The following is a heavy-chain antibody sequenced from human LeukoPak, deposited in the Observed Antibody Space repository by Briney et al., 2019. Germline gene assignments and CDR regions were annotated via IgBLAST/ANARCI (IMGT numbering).Heavy chain of an antibody. V-gene: IGHV4-61*01. CDR1: GGSVSSGSYY. J-gene: IGHJ6*02. CDR3: ARGGFSSSKDFYCYYGMDV. CDR2: IYYTGST. Sequence: SETLSLTCTVSGGSVSSGSYYWSWIRQPPGKGLEWIGYIYYTGSTNYNPSLKSRVTISVDTSKNQFSLKLNSVTAADTAVYYCARGGFSSSKDFYCYYGMDVWGQGTTVTVSS. D-gene: IGHD6-13*01.